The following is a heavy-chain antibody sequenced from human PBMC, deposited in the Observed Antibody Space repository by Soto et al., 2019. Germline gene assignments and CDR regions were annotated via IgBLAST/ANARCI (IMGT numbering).Heavy chain of an antibody. CDR2: VYPTGST. CDR3: ARASYDSIGYTFDY. CDR1: GGSISPFY. Sequence: SETLSLTCTVSGGSISPFYWNWIRQSAGKGLEWIGRVYPTGSTNYNHSLKSRVSMSVDTSKNQFSLKLGSVTAADTAVYYCARASYDSIGYTFDYWGQGILVTVSS. J-gene: IGHJ4*02. D-gene: IGHD3-22*01. V-gene: IGHV4-4*07.